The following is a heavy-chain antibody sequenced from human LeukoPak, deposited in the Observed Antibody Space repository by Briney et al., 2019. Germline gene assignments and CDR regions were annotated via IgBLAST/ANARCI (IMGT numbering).Heavy chain of an antibody. CDR1: GYSFSGYG. CDR3: ARDLARGYSYGYNAFDI. Sequence: ASVKVSCKASGYSFSGYGIGWVRQAPRQGLEWMGWITAGNGNTNYAQKVQGRVTMTTDTSTSTAYMELRSLRSDDTAVCFCARDLARGYSYGYNAFDIWGQGTMVTVSS. V-gene: IGHV1-18*01. J-gene: IGHJ3*02. D-gene: IGHD5-18*01. CDR2: ITAGNGNT.